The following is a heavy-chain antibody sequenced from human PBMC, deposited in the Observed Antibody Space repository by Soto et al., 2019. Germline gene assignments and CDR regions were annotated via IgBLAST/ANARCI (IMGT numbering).Heavy chain of an antibody. CDR3: ARSGYCSDGSCHHLDS. V-gene: IGHV5-10-1*03. J-gene: IGHJ4*02. CDR2: IDPSDSYT. CDR1: GYSFTTTW. D-gene: IGHD2-15*01. Sequence: EVQLVQSGAEVKKPGESLRISCKGSGYSFTTTWISWVRQLPGKGLEWMGRIDPSDSYTNYSPSFQGHVTISADKSISTAYLQWSSLKASDTAMYYCARSGYCSDGSCHHLDSWGRGTLVTVSS.